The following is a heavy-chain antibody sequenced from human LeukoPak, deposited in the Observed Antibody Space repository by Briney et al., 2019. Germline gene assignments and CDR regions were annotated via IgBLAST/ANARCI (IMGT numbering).Heavy chain of an antibody. J-gene: IGHJ4*02. CDR1: GGSLNGHY. Sequence: SETLSLTCAVYGGSLNGHYWSWIRQTPGKGLEWIGEINDRGSANYNPSLKSRVTISVDTSKNQFSLKLSSVTAADTAIYYCARDLVTDYYHHYFDYWGQGTLVTVSS. CDR3: ARDLVTDYYHHYFDY. V-gene: IGHV4-34*01. D-gene: IGHD3-9*01. CDR2: INDRGSA.